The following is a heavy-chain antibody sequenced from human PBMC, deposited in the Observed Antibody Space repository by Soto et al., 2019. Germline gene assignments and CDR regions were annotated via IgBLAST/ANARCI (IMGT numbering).Heavy chain of an antibody. CDR3: TRVEDTSGWFDY. Sequence: SQTLSLTCAISGDSVSSKSAAWNWIRQSPSRGLEWLGRTYYRSKWYHDYAVSVKSRITINPDTSKNQVSLQLNSVTLGDTAVYYCTRVEDTSGWFDYWGQGTLVTVSS. V-gene: IGHV6-1*01. J-gene: IGHJ4*02. D-gene: IGHD6-19*01. CDR1: GDSVSSKSAA. CDR2: TYYRSKWYH.